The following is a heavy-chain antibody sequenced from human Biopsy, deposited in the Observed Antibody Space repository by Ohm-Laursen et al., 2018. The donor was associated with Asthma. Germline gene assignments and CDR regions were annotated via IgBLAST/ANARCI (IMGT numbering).Heavy chain of an antibody. J-gene: IGHJ4*02. D-gene: IGHD2-21*01. Sequence: SLRLSCSAPGFTFDDYGMHWVRQAPGKGLEWVSGISWNSGSIGYADSVKGRFTISRDNAKNSLYLQMNSLRVEDTALYYCAKATLGDIGKDYWGQGTLVAVSS. V-gene: IGHV3-9*01. CDR1: GFTFDDYG. CDR2: ISWNSGSI. CDR3: AKATLGDIGKDY.